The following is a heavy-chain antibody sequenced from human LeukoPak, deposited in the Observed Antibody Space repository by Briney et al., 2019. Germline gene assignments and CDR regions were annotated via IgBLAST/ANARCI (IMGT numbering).Heavy chain of an antibody. D-gene: IGHD6-13*01. CDR3: ARDPGIAAAGNSFDP. Sequence: GASVKLSCKASGYTFTDYYMHWVRQAPGQGLEWMGRINPNSGVTKYAERFQGRVTMTRDTSISTAYMELSRQRSDDAAVYYCARDPGIAAAGNSFDPWGQGTLVTVSS. CDR2: INPNSGVT. CDR1: GYTFTDYY. V-gene: IGHV1-2*06. J-gene: IGHJ5*01.